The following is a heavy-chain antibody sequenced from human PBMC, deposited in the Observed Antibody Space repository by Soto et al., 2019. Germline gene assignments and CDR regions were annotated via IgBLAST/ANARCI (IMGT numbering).Heavy chain of an antibody. CDR3: ARDLGTLEWLLYDAFDI. D-gene: IGHD3-3*01. J-gene: IGHJ3*02. V-gene: IGHV3-74*01. CDR2: INSDGSST. CDR1: GFTFSSYW. Sequence: GESLKISCAASGFTFSSYWMHWVRQAPGKGLVWVSRINSDGSSTSYADSVKGRFTISRDNAKNTLYLQMNSLRAEDTAVYYCARDLGTLEWLLYDAFDIWGQGTMVTVSS.